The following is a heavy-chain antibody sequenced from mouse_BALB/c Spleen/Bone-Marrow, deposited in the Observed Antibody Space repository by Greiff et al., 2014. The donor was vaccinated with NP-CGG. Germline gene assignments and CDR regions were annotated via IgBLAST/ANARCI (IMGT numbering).Heavy chain of an antibody. V-gene: IGHV1-5*01. Sequence: VQLQQSGTVLARPGASLRMSCKASGYTFTNYWINWIEQRPGQGLEWIGAIYPGNNDAKYTQKFKAKAKLTAVTSTSTADMELGSLTNEDSAVYYCARNWDWVFAYWGQGTLVTVSA. D-gene: IGHD4-1*01. CDR3: ARNWDWVFAY. CDR1: GYTFTNYW. J-gene: IGHJ3*01. CDR2: IYPGNNDA.